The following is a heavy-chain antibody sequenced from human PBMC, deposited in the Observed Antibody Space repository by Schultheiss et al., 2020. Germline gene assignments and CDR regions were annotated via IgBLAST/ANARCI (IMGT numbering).Heavy chain of an antibody. Sequence: ASVKVSCKASGYTFTSYAMHWVRQAPGQRLEWMGWMNPNSGNTGYAQKFQGRVTMTRNTSISTAYMELNSLRAEDTAVYYCARSYDRSGYDAFDIWGQGTMVTVSS. CDR2: MNPNSGNT. CDR3: ARSYDRSGYDAFDI. CDR1: GYTFTSYA. D-gene: IGHD3-22*01. J-gene: IGHJ3*02. V-gene: IGHV1-8*02.